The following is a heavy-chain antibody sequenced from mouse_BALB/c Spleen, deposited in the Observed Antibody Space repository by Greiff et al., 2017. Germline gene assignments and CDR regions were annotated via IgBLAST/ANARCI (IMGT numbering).Heavy chain of an antibody. CDR3: ARPRQLGFAY. Sequence: EVKLVESGGGLVQPGGSLKLSCAASGFTFSSYTMSWVPQTPEKRLEWVAYISNGGGSTYYPDTVKGRFTISRDNAKNTLYLQMSSLKSEDTAMYYCARPRQLGFAYWGQGTLVTVSA. D-gene: IGHD3-2*01. CDR1: GFTFSSYT. CDR2: ISNGGGST. V-gene: IGHV5-12-2*01. J-gene: IGHJ3*01.